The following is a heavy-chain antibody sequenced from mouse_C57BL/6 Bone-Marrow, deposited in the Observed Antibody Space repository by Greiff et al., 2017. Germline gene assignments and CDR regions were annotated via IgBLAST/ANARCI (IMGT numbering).Heavy chain of an antibody. CDR2: IYPRSGNT. J-gene: IGHJ4*01. Sequence: VKLQESGAELARPGASVKLSCKASGYTFTSYGISWVKQRTGQGLEWIGEIYPRSGNTYYNEKFKGKATLTADKSSSTAYMELRSLTSEDSAVYFCARGTTVVAPMDYWGQGTSVTVSS. V-gene: IGHV1-81*01. CDR1: GYTFTSYG. D-gene: IGHD1-1*01. CDR3: ARGTTVVAPMDY.